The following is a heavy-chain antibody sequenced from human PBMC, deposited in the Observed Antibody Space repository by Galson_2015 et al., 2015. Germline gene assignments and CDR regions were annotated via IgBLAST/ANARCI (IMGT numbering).Heavy chain of an antibody. D-gene: IGHD2-21*02. CDR1: GFTFSGSA. J-gene: IGHJ4*02. CDR3: TRHIVSVVTAAPFDY. CDR2: IRSKANSYAT. V-gene: IGHV3-73*01. Sequence: SLRLSCAASGFTFSGSAMHWVRQASGKGLEWVGRIRSKANSYATAYAASVKGRFTISRDDSKNTAYLQMNSLKTEDTAVYYCTRHIVSVVTAAPFDYWGQGTLVAVSS.